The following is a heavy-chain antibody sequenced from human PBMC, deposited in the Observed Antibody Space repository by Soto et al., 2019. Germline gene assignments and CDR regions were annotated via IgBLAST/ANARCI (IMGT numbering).Heavy chain of an antibody. D-gene: IGHD3-16*01. J-gene: IGHJ6*02. CDR1: GFTFSDYY. Sequence: QVQLVESGGGLVKPGGSLRLSCAASGFTFSDYYMSWIRQAPGKGLEYNSYISSGGSFIYYADSVKGRFTISRDTAKTSLYLQMNSLRAEDTALYYCARHRYYEGSVPGYGMDVWGQGTTVTVSS. CDR2: ISSGGSFI. CDR3: ARHRYYEGSVPGYGMDV. V-gene: IGHV3-11*01.